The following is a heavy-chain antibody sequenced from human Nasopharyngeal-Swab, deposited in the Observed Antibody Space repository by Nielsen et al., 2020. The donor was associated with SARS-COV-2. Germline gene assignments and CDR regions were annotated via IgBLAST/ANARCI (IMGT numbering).Heavy chain of an antibody. J-gene: IGHJ3*02. D-gene: IGHD1-14*01. Sequence: SQTLSLTCAISEDSVSSNSAAWNWIRQSPSRGLEWLGRTYYRSKWSNDYAVSVKSRMTINPDTSKNQFSLQLNSVTPEDTAVYYCARDGPYNPGALTTFDIWGQGTMVTVSS. V-gene: IGHV6-1*01. CDR1: EDSVSSNSAA. CDR3: ARDGPYNPGALTTFDI. CDR2: TYYRSKWSN.